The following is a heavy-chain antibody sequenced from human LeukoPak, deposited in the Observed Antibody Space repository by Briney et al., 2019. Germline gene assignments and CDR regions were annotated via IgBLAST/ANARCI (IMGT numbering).Heavy chain of an antibody. V-gene: IGHV4-4*02. CDR1: GGSISSSNW. CDR2: IYHSGST. D-gene: IGHD3-22*01. J-gene: IGHJ3*02. CDR3: AGTPYYDSSGYRDAFDI. Sequence: SETLSLTCAVSGGSISSSNWWSWVRQPPGKGLEWIGEIYHSGSTNYNPSLKSRVTISVDKSKNQFSLKLSSVTAADTAVYYCAGTPYYDSSGYRDAFDIWGQGTMVTVSS.